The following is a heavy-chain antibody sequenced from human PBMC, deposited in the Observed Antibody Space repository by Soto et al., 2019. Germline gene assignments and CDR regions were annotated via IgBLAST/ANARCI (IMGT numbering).Heavy chain of an antibody. CDR3: ALKRGTTFINYTWFDP. CDR1: GGSFSGYY. D-gene: IGHD7-27*01. Sequence: SETLSLTCAVYGGSFSGYYWSWIRQPPGKGLEWIGEINHSGSTNYNPSLKSRVTISVDTSKNQFSLKLSSVTAADTAVYYCALKRGTTFINYTWFDPWGQGTLVTVSS. J-gene: IGHJ5*02. CDR2: INHSGST. V-gene: IGHV4-34*01.